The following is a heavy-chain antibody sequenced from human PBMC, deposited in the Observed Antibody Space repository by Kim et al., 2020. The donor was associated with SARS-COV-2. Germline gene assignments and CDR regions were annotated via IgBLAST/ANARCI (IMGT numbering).Heavy chain of an antibody. J-gene: IGHJ6*02. CDR1: GGSISDNNW. CDR2: IYHGGTT. Sequence: SETLSLTCVVSGGSISDNNWWSWVRQPPGKGLEWIGEIYHGGTTNYNPSLATRLTISVDTSKNSFSLRLTSVTAADTAVYYCARDRYCSSSTCFTRDLPGRDVWGQGTTVTVSS. V-gene: IGHV4-4*02. CDR3: ARDRYCSSSTCFTRDLPGRDV. D-gene: IGHD2-2*01.